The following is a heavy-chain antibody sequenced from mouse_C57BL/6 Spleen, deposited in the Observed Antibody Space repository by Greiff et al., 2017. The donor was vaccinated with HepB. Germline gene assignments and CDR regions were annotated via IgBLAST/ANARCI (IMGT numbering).Heavy chain of an antibody. CDR3: TRDRDGSSPFDY. D-gene: IGHD1-1*01. V-gene: IGHV5-9-1*02. J-gene: IGHJ2*01. CDR1: GFTFSSYA. Sequence: EVQGVESGEGLVKPGGSLKLSCAASGFTFSSYAMSWVRQTPEKRLEWVAYISSGGDYIYYADTVKGRFTISRDNARNTLYLQMSSLKSEDTAMYYCTRDRDGSSPFDYWGQGTTLTVSS. CDR2: ISSGGDYI.